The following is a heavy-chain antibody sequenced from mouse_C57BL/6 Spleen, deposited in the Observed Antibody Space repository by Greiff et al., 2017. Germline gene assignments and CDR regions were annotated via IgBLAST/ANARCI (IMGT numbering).Heavy chain of an antibody. V-gene: IGHV14-4*01. CDR1: GFNIKDDY. CDR2: IDPENGDT. CDR3: EGDYGNYYAMDY. J-gene: IGHJ4*01. D-gene: IGHD2-1*01. Sequence: VQLQQSGAELVRPGASVKLSCTASGFNIKDDYMHWVKQRPEQGLEWIGWIDPENGDTEYASKFQGKATITADTSSSTACMQLSSQTSGYSGVSYCEGDYGNYYAMDYWGQGTSVTVSS.